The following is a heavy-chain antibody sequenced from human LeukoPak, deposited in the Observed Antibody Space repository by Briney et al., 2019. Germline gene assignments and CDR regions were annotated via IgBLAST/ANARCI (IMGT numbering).Heavy chain of an antibody. J-gene: IGHJ5*02. CDR3: ARVGGSYWGWFDP. CDR2: INSDGSST. Sequence: GGSLRLSCAASGFTFSSYWMHWVRQAPGKGLVWVSRINSDGSSTSYADSVKGRFTISRDNAKNSLYLQMNSLRAEDTAVYYCARVGGSYWGWFDPWGQGTLATVSS. CDR1: GFTFSSYW. V-gene: IGHV3-74*01. D-gene: IGHD1-26*01.